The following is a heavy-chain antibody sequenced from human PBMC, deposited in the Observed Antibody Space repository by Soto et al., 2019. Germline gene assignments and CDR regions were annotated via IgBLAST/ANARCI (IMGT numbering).Heavy chain of an antibody. J-gene: IGHJ6*02. CDR2: ISDSGDIT. V-gene: IGHV3-23*01. CDR3: AKGLRAIYHTDMDV. D-gene: IGHD2-2*01. CDR1: GFAFDTYV. Sequence: PGGSLRLSCAASGFAFDTYVMSWVRQAPGKGLEWVSLISDSGDITYSADSVKGRFTIARDNSRNTVYLQMNSLRGEDTAVYYCAKGLRAIYHTDMDVWGQGTTVTVSS.